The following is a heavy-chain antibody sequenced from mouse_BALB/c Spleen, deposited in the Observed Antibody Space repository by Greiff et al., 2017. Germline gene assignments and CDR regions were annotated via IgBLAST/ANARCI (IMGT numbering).Heavy chain of an antibody. J-gene: IGHJ3*01. D-gene: IGHD2-4*01. CDR1: GFNIKDTY. CDR2: IDPANGNT. CDR3: AGSTMITRGSWFAY. V-gene: IGHV14-3*02. Sequence: EVQGVESGAELVKPGASVKLSCTASGFNIKDTYMHWVKQRPEQGLEWIGRIDPANGNTKYDPKFQGKATITADTSSNTAYLQLSSLTSEDTAVYYCAGSTMITRGSWFAYWGQGTLVTVSA.